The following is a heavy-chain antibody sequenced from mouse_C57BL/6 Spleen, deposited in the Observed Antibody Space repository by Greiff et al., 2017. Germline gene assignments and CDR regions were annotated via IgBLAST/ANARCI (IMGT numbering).Heavy chain of an antibody. CDR2: IRSKSNNYAT. J-gene: IGHJ3*01. V-gene: IGHV10-1*01. D-gene: IGHD1-1*01. CDR3: VGAYYYGSSQFAY. Sequence: EVQLVESGGGLVQPKGSLKLSCAAYGFSFNTYAMNWVRQAPGKGLEWVARIRSKSNNYATYYADSVKDRFTISRDDSESMLYLQMNNLKTEDTAMYYCVGAYYYGSSQFAYWGQGTLVTVSA. CDR1: GFSFNTYA.